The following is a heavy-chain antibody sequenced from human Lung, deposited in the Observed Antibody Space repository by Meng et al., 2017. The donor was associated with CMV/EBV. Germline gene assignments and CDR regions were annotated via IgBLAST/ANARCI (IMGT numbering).Heavy chain of an antibody. J-gene: IGHJ4*02. CDR3: ATYGRTPDY. D-gene: IGHD2-15*01. V-gene: IGHV3-7*01. Sequence: GGSLRLSCAASGFSFSTYWMNWVRQAPGKRLEWVASIKQDGSEIYYVDSVKGRFTISRDNAKKSLYLQMDSLRAEDTAVYYCATYGRTPDYWGQGTLVTVSS. CDR2: IKQDGSEI. CDR1: GFSFSTYW.